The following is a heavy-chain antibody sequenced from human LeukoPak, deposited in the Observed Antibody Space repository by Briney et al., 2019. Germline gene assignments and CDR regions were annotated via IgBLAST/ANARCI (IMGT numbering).Heavy chain of an antibody. Sequence: SETLSLTCTVSGGSISSYYWSWIRQPAGKGLEWIGRIYTSGSTNYNPSLKSRVTISVDTSKNQFSLKLSSVTAADTAVYYCARTHVASMVRGVSPWFDPWGQGTLVTVSS. CDR3: ARTHVASMVRGVSPWFDP. CDR2: IYTSGST. CDR1: GGSISSYY. J-gene: IGHJ5*02. V-gene: IGHV4-4*07. D-gene: IGHD3-10*01.